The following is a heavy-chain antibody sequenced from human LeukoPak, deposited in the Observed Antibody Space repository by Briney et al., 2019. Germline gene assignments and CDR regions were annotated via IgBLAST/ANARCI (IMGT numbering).Heavy chain of an antibody. D-gene: IGHD6-13*01. CDR1: GFTFSVYG. J-gene: IGHJ4*02. V-gene: IGHV3-21*01. CDR2: ITSSSSYI. CDR3: ARDGSSSSWRGGGYYFDY. Sequence: AGGSLRLSCVASGFTFSVYGMNWVRQAPGRGLEWVSSITSSSSYIYYADSLKGRFTISRDNAKNSLYLQMDSLRDEDTAVYYCARDGSSSSWRGGGYYFDYWGQGILVTVSS.